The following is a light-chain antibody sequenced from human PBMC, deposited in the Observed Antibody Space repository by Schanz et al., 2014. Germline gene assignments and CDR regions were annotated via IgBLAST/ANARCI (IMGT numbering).Light chain of an antibody. Sequence: QSALTQPASVSGSPGQSITISCTGSSSDIGGYNFVSWYQRFPGKAPKLMIYDVTNRPSGVSPRFSGSKSGNTASLTISGLQAEDEADYYCCSYAGSTTYWLFGGGTKLTVL. CDR3: CSYAGSTTYWL. V-gene: IGLV2-14*03. CDR2: DVT. CDR1: SSDIGGYNF. J-gene: IGLJ3*02.